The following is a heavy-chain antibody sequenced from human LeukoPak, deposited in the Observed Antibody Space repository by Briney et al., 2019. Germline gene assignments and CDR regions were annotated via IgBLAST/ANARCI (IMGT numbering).Heavy chain of an antibody. J-gene: IGHJ4*02. D-gene: IGHD3-10*01. CDR1: GGSISSSSYY. CDR2: IYYSGST. CDR3: AVEYGSGSCPLGY. Sequence: SSETLSLTCTVSGGSISSSSYYWGWIRQPPGKGLEWIGSIYYSGSTYYNPSLKSRVTISVDTSKNQFSLKLSSVTAADTAVYYCAVEYGSGSCPLGYWGQGTLVTVSS. V-gene: IGHV4-39*01.